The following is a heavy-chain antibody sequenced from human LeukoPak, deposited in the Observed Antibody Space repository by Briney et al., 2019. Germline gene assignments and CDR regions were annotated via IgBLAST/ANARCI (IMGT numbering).Heavy chain of an antibody. CDR3: ARDRLGYCSSTSCYQYWYFDL. V-gene: IGHV1-69*13. J-gene: IGHJ2*01. D-gene: IGHD2-2*01. Sequence: SVKVSCKASGCTFSSYAISWVRQAPGQGLEWRGGIIPIFGTANYAQKFRGRVTITAAESTSTAYMELSSLRSEDTAVYYCARDRLGYCSSTSCYQYWYFDLWGRGTLVTVSS. CDR1: GCTFSSYA. CDR2: IIPIFGTA.